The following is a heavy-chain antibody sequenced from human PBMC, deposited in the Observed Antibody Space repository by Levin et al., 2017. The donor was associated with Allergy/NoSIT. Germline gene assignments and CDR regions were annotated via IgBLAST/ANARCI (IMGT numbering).Heavy chain of an antibody. J-gene: IGHJ4*02. V-gene: IGHV3-30*04. D-gene: IGHD2-15*01. CDR3: VVQDCSGGTCYLDH. Sequence: PGESLKISCAASGFTFSSFAMHWVRQAPGKGLEWVTVISYHGRDKFYADSVKGRFTISRDNAQNTLYLQMNSLRTDDSALYYCVVQDCSGGTCYLDHWGQGTLVTVSS. CDR1: GFTFSSFA. CDR2: ISYHGRDK.